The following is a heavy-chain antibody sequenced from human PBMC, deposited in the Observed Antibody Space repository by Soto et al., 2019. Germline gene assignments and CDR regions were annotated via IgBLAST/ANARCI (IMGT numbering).Heavy chain of an antibody. CDR3: AIEGAGFGQ. J-gene: IGHJ4*02. CDR1: GFTFSVSS. CDR2: IRSRAKHYAT. V-gene: IGHV3-73*01. D-gene: IGHD3-16*01. Sequence: EVQLVESGGGLVRHGGSVRLSCAASGFTFSVSSMHWVRQASGKGLEWLGRIRSRAKHYATTYSESQKGRVIISRDDSQDTMFLEMSSLRTEDTAMYFCAIEGAGFGQWGQGTLVTVS.